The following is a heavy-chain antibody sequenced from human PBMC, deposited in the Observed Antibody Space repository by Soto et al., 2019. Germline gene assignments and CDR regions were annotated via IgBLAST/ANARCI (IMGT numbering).Heavy chain of an antibody. D-gene: IGHD3-10*01. CDR2: ISYDGSNK. CDR3: ARALLWFGNYYYYGMDV. V-gene: IGHV3-30-3*01. J-gene: IGHJ6*02. CDR1: GFTFSSYA. Sequence: PGGSLRLSCEASGFTFSSYAMHWVRQAPGKGPEWVAVISYDGSNKYYADSVKGRFTISRDNSKNTLYLQMNSLRAEDTAVYYCARALLWFGNYYYYGMDVWGQGTTVTVSS.